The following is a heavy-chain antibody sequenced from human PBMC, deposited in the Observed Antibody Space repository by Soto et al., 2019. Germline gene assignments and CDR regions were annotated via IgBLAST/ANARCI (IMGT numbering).Heavy chain of an antibody. Sequence: QAQLVESGGGVVQPGRSLRLSCAASGFAFSSYGRHWVRQAPGTGLEWVAVISYDGSLQHYADSVKGRFTISRDNSKNMVLLQMSSLRAEDTAVYYCVSDRGYGHASVPYSWGQGTLVTVSS. CDR1: GFAFSSYG. V-gene: IGHV3-30*03. CDR3: VSDRGYGHASVPYS. CDR2: ISYDGSLQ. J-gene: IGHJ4*02. D-gene: IGHD5-18*01.